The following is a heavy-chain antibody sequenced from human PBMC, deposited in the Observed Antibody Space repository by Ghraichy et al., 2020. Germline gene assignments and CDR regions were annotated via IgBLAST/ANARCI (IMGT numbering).Heavy chain of an antibody. CDR2: ISAYNGNT. D-gene: IGHD6-19*01. J-gene: IGHJ6*02. Sequence: ASVKVSCKASGYTFTSYGISWVRQAPGQGLEWMGWISAYNGNTNYAQKLQGRVTMTTDTSTSTAYMELRSLRSDDTAVYYCARQGQWLVVDYYGMDVWGQGTTVTVSS. CDR3: ARQGQWLVVDYYGMDV. V-gene: IGHV1-18*01. CDR1: GYTFTSYG.